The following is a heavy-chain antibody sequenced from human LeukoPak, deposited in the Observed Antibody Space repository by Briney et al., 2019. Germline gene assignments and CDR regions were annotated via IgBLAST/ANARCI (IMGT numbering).Heavy chain of an antibody. CDR1: GYTFTGYY. CDR3: ARDMTDCGGDCQNFDY. J-gene: IGHJ4*02. Sequence: ASVKVSCKASGYTFTGYYMHWVRQAPGQGLEWMGWINPNSGGTKYAQKFQGRVTMTRETSISTAYMELSRLRFDDTAVYYCARDMTDCGGDCQNFDYWGQGTLVTVSS. V-gene: IGHV1-2*02. D-gene: IGHD2-21*02. CDR2: INPNSGGT.